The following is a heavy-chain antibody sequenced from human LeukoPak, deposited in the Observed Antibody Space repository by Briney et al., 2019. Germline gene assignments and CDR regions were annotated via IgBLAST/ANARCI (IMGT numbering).Heavy chain of an antibody. J-gene: IGHJ4*02. V-gene: IGHV1-46*01. CDR3: ASVPTLGELMGPFDY. CDR2: INPSGGST. D-gene: IGHD3-16*01. CDR1: GYTFTSYY. Sequence: ASVKVSCKASGYTFTSYYMHWVRQAPGQGLEWVGIINPSGGSTSYAQKFQGRVTMTRDTSTSTVYMELSSLRSEDTAVYYCASVPTLGELMGPFDYWGQGTLVTVSS.